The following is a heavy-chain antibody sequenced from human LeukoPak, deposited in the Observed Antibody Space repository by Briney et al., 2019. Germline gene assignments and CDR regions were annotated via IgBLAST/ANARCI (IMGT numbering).Heavy chain of an antibody. CDR1: GYTFTSYG. CDR2: ISAYNGNT. J-gene: IGHJ4*02. CDR3: ARHLPQSSGSKRGFDY. D-gene: IGHD6-19*01. Sequence: ASVKVSCKASGYTFTSYGISWVRQAPGQGLEWMGWISAYNGNTNYAQKLQGRVTMTTDTSTSTAYMELRSLRSDDTAVYYCARHLPQSSGSKRGFDYWGQGTLVTVSS. V-gene: IGHV1-18*01.